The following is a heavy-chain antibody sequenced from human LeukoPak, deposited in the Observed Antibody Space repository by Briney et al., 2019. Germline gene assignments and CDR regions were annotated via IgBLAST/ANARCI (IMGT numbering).Heavy chain of an antibody. D-gene: IGHD5-18*01. CDR1: GYTFTSYA. Sequence: ASVKVSCKASGYTFTSYAMNWVRQAPEQGLEWMGWINTKTGNPTYAQGFTGRFVFSLHTSVSTAYLQISSLKAEDTAVYYCARELDSYGNDAFDMWGQGTMVTVSS. CDR2: INTKTGNP. V-gene: IGHV7-4-1*02. J-gene: IGHJ3*02. CDR3: ARELDSYGNDAFDM.